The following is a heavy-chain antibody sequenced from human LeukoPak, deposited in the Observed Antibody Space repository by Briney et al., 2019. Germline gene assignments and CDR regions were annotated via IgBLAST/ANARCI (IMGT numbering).Heavy chain of an antibody. CDR3: ARGGITIFGVVICPYDY. D-gene: IGHD3-3*01. V-gene: IGHV3-48*01. J-gene: IGHJ4*02. CDR2: ISSSSSTI. Sequence: GGSLRLSCAASGFTFSSYSMNWVRQAPGKGLEWVSFISSSSSTIYYADSVKGRFTISRDNAKNSLYLQMNSLRAEDTAVYYCARGGITIFGVVICPYDYWGQGTLVTVSS. CDR1: GFTFSSYS.